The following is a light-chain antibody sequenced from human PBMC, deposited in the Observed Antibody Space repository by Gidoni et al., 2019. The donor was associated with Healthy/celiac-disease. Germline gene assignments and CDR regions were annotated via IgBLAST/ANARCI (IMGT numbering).Light chain of an antibody. V-gene: IGKV4-1*01. CDR3: QQYYSTPYT. Sequence: DIVMTQSPDSLAVSLGERATINCKSSQSVLYSSNNKNYLAWYKQKPGQPPILLIYWASTRESGVPDRFSVSGSGADFTLTISSLQAEDVAVYYCQQYYSTPYTFGQGTKLEIK. CDR2: WAS. J-gene: IGKJ2*01. CDR1: QSVLYSSNNKNY.